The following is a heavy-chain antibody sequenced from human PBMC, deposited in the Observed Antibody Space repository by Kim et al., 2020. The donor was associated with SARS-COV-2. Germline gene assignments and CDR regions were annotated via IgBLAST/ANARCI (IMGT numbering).Heavy chain of an antibody. CDR1: GYTFTSYG. V-gene: IGHV1-18*01. D-gene: IGHD6-19*01. CDR2: ISAYNGNT. CDR3: ARDWYSSGWYGGGDY. J-gene: IGHJ4*02. Sequence: ASVKVSCKASGYTFTSYGISWVRQAPGQGLEWMGWISAYNGNTNYAQKLQGRVTMTTDTSTSTAYKGLRSLRSDDTAVYYCARDWYSSGWYGGGDYWGQGTLVTVSS.